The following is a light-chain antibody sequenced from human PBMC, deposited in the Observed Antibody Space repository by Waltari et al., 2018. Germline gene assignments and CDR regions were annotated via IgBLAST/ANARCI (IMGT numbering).Light chain of an antibody. J-gene: IGLJ1*01. CDR1: SSDVGRYNY. CDR2: DVS. V-gene: IGLV2-14*01. Sequence: QSALTQPASVSGSPGQSITIPCPVTSSDVGRYNYVSWYQQHPGKAPKLMIYDVSNRPSGVSNRFSGSKSGNTASLTISGLQAEDEADYYCSSYTSSSTWVFGTGTKVTVL. CDR3: SSYTSSSTWV.